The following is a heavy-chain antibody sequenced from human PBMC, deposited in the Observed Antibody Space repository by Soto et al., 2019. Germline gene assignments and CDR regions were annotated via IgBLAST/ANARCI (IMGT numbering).Heavy chain of an antibody. D-gene: IGHD4-4*01. CDR3: ARELQGLYYFDY. CDR2: INAGNGDS. V-gene: IGHV1-3*01. CDR1: EYTFSSYT. Sequence: ASVKVSCKXSEYTFSSYTLHWVRQAPGQRLEWMGWINAGNGDSKYSQKFQGRVSISRDTSASTASMELSSLTSEDTAVYYCARELQGLYYFDYWGQGTLVTVSS. J-gene: IGHJ4*02.